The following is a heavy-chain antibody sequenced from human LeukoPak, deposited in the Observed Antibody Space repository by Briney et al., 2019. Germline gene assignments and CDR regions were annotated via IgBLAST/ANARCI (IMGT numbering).Heavy chain of an antibody. CDR2: IKQDGSEK. D-gene: IGHD6-19*01. CDR1: GFTFSNYW. V-gene: IGHV3-7*01. J-gene: IGHJ4*02. Sequence: GGSLRLSCAASGFTFSNYWMSWVRQAPGKGLEWVANIKQDGSEKYYVDSVEGRFTISRDNAKNSLYLQMNSLRAEDTAVYYCARDRGPYSSGWYYFDYWGQGTLVTVSS. CDR3: ARDRGPYSSGWYYFDY.